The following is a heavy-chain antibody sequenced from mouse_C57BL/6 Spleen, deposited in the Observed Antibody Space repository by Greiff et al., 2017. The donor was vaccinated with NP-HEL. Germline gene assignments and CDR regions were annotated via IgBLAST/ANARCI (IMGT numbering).Heavy chain of an antibody. D-gene: IGHD4-1*01. Sequence: EVQLVESGGDLVKPGGSLKLSCAASGFTFSSYGMSWVRQTPDKRLEWVATISSGGSYTYYPDSVKGRFTISRDNAKNTLYLQMSSLKSEDTAMYYCARRDWDGLDYWGQGTTLTVSS. J-gene: IGHJ2*01. CDR2: ISSGGSYT. CDR3: ARRDWDGLDY. CDR1: GFTFSSYG. V-gene: IGHV5-6*01.